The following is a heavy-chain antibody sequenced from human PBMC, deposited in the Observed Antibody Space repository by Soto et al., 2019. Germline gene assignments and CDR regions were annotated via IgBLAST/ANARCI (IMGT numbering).Heavy chain of an antibody. CDR2: IRRKANSYTT. Sequence: EVQLVESEGGLVQPGGSLRLSCAASGLIFSDYHMDWVRQAPGKGLEWVGRIRRKANSYTTEYAASVKGRFTISRDDSKNSLYLQMNSLKSEDTAVYYCAMLGGWSGGSSGMDVWGQGTTVTVSS. V-gene: IGHV3-72*01. CDR3: AMLGGWSGGSSGMDV. D-gene: IGHD6-19*01. J-gene: IGHJ6*02. CDR1: GLIFSDYH.